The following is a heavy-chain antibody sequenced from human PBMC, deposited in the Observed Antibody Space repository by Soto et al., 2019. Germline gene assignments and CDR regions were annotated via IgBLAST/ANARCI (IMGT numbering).Heavy chain of an antibody. V-gene: IGHV4-34*01. CDR2: INHSGST. CDR3: ARGRHDFWSGYHTGVYYYGMDV. J-gene: IGHJ6*02. CDR1: GGSFSGYY. D-gene: IGHD3-3*01. Sequence: QVQLQQWGAGLLKPSETLSLTCAVYGGSFSGYYWSWIRQPPGKGLEWIGEINHSGSTNYNPSLKSRVTISVDTSKNQFSLKLSSVTAADTAVYYCARGRHDFWSGYHTGVYYYGMDVWGQGTTVTVSS.